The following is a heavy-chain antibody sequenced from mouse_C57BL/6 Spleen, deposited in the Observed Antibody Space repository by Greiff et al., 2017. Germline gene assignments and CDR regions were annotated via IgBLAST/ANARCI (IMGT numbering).Heavy chain of an antibody. Sequence: VQLQQSGPELVKPGASVKISCKASGYSFTSYYIHWVKQRPGQGLEWIGWIYPGSGNTKYNEKFKGKATLTADTSSSTAYMQLSSLTSEASAVYYCAKGEVYYFDYWGQGTTRTGSS. J-gene: IGHJ2*01. D-gene: IGHD2-13*01. CDR3: AKGEVYYFDY. CDR2: IYPGSGNT. CDR1: GYSFTSYY. V-gene: IGHV1-66*01.